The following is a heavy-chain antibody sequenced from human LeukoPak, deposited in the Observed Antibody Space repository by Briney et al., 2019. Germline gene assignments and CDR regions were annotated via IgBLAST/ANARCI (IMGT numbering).Heavy chain of an antibody. V-gene: IGHV1-24*01. Sequence: ASVKVSCKFSGYTLTELSMHWVRQAPGKGLEWMGGFDPEDGETIYAQKFQGRVTMTEDTSTDTAYMELTRLRSEDPAVYYCATVKEGIRYSSGPYYMDVWGKGTTVTDSS. CDR2: FDPEDGET. J-gene: IGHJ6*03. D-gene: IGHD6-19*01. CDR1: GYTLTELS. CDR3: ATVKEGIRYSSGPYYMDV.